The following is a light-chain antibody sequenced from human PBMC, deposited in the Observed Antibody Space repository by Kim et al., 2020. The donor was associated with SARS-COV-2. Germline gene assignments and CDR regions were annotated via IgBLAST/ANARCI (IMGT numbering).Light chain of an antibody. CDR1: VIGRKG. J-gene: IGLJ2*01. CDR2: DDT. V-gene: IGLV3-21*03. Sequence: GKTSRNTGGADVIGRKGVLWYQQRPGQDHVLVVSDDTARPSRNAERFSCSDSGVAATLTLSRVESGDGAGYYCQVWDSRNEQVEVVFGGGTQLTV. CDR3: QVWDSRNEQVEVV.